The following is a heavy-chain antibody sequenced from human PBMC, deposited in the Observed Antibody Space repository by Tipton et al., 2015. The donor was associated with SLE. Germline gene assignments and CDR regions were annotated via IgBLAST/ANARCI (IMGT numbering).Heavy chain of an antibody. D-gene: IGHD6-13*01. Sequence: SLRLSCAASGFTFSSYGMHWVRQAPGKGLEWVAVIWSDGTNKYYGDSVKGRFTISRDSSRDTLYLQMNSLRAEDTAVYYCAREMGSSSWYGYAFDIWGQGTMVTVSS. J-gene: IGHJ3*02. V-gene: IGHV3-33*01. CDR1: GFTFSSYG. CDR2: IWSDGTNK. CDR3: AREMGSSSWYGYAFDI.